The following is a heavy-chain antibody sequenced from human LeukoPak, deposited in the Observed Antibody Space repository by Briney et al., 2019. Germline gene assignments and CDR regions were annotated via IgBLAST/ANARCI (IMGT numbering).Heavy chain of an antibody. Sequence: ASVKVSCKASGGTFSSYAISWVRQAPGQGLEWMGGIIPFFGTANYAQKFQGRVTITADESTSTAYMELSSLRSEDTAVYYCARVSDCGGDCYSFDYWGQGTLVTVSS. CDR2: IIPFFGTA. D-gene: IGHD2-21*02. CDR3: ARVSDCGGDCYSFDY. J-gene: IGHJ4*02. CDR1: GGTFSSYA. V-gene: IGHV1-69*13.